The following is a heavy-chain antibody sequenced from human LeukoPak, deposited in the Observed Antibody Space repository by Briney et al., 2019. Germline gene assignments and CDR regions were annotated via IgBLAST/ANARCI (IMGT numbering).Heavy chain of an antibody. CDR2: IIPILGIA. Sequence: VASVKVSCKASGYTFTGYYMHWVRQAPGQGLEWMGRIIPILGIANYAQKFQGRVTITADKSTSTAYMELSSLRSEDTAVYYCARESLGYSSGPFDYWGQGTLVTVSS. V-gene: IGHV1-69*04. J-gene: IGHJ4*02. D-gene: IGHD6-19*01. CDR3: ARESLGYSSGPFDY. CDR1: GYTFTGYY.